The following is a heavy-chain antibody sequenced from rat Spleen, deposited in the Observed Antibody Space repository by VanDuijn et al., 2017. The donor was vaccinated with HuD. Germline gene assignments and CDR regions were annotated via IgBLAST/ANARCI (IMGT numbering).Heavy chain of an antibody. CDR1: GFTFSNYD. V-gene: IGHV5-27*01. J-gene: IGHJ3*01. CDR3: TTENFWFAF. Sequence: EVELVESGGGLVQPGRSMKLSCAASGFTFSNYDMAWVRQAPTKGLEWVASISSSGDSTYYRDSVKGRFTVSRDDAKSTLYLQMDSLRSEDTATYYCTTENFWFAFWGQGTLVTVSS. CDR2: ISSSGDST.